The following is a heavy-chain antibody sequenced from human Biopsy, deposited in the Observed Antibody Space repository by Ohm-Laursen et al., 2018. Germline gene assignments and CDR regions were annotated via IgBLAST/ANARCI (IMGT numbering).Heavy chain of an antibody. CDR3: TREGAGFDN. D-gene: IGHD1-26*01. J-gene: IGHJ4*02. CDR1: GFTFSASA. V-gene: IGHV3-73*01. CDR2: IRSKAKSYAT. Sequence: SLRLSCAASGFTFSASAVHWVRQASGKGLEWVGRIRSKAKSYATAYAASVTGRFTISRGDSRKTTCLQMNCRKTEDTAVYYCTREGAGFDNGGQGTLVTVSS.